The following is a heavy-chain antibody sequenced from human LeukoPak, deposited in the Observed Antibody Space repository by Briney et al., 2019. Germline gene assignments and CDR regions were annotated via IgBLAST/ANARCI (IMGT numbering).Heavy chain of an antibody. Sequence: GGSLRLSCAASGFTFSSYAMHWVRQAPGKGLEWVAVISYTGSNKYYADSVKGRFTISSDNSKNTLYLQMNSLRAEATPVYYCARARGGSYDYWGQGPLVTVSS. CDR1: GFTFSSYA. D-gene: IGHD1-26*01. V-gene: IGHV3-30-3*01. CDR3: ARARGGSYDY. J-gene: IGHJ4*02. CDR2: ISYTGSNK.